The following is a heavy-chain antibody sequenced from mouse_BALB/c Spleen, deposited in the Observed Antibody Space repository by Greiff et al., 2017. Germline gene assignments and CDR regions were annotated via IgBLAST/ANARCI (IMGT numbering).Heavy chain of an antibody. CDR2: IDPENGDT. CDR1: GFNIKDYY. CDR3: NARLHYAMDY. Sequence: VQLKESGAELVRPGASVTLSCTASGFNIKDYYMHWVKQRPEQGLEWIGWIDPENGDTEYAPKFQGKATMTADTSSNTAYLQLSSLTSEDTAVYYCNARLHYAMDYWGQGTSVTVSS. D-gene: IGHD3-2*02. V-gene: IGHV14-4*02. J-gene: IGHJ4*01.